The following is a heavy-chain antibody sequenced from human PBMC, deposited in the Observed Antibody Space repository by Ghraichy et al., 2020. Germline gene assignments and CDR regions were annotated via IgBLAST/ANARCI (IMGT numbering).Heavy chain of an antibody. CDR3: AKDSRYCSSTSCYDTWFDP. J-gene: IGHJ5*02. CDR2: ISGSGGST. V-gene: IGHV3-23*01. D-gene: IGHD2-2*01. Sequence: GGSLRLSCAASGFTFSSYAISWVRQAPGKGLEWVSAISGSGGSTYYADSVKGRFTISRDNSKNTLYLQMNILRAEDTAVYYCAKDSRYCSSTSCYDTWFDPWGQGTLVTVSS. CDR1: GFTFSSYA.